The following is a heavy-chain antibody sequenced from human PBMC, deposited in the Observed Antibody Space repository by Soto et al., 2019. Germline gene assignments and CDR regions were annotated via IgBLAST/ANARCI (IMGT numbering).Heavy chain of an antibody. V-gene: IGHV4-59*01. CDR1: GGSISSYY. Sequence: SETLSLTCTVSGGSISSYYWSWIRQPPGKGLEWIGYIYYSGSTNYNPSLKSRVTISVDASKNQFSLKLSSVTAADTAVYYCARVRLSGVYYYYYGMDVWGQGTTVTVSS. D-gene: IGHD2-15*01. CDR2: IYYSGST. CDR3: ARVRLSGVYYYYYGMDV. J-gene: IGHJ6*02.